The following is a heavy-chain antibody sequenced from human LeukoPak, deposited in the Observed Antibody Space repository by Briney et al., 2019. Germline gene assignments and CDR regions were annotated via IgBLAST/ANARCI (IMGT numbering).Heavy chain of an antibody. CDR2: ISGGGGST. CDR1: GFTFSSYA. J-gene: IGHJ3*02. V-gene: IGHV3-23*01. Sequence: GGSLRLSCAASGFTFSSYAMSWVRQAPGKGPEWVSAISGGGGSTYYADSVKGRFTISRDNSKNTLYLQMNSLRAEDTAVYYCAKDGGGELSAAFDIWGQGTMVTVSS. D-gene: IGHD3-16*02. CDR3: AKDGGGELSAAFDI.